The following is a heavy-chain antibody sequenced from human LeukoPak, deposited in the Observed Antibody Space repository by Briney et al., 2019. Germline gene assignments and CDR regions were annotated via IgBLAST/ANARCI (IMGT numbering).Heavy chain of an antibody. D-gene: IGHD2-2*01. CDR2: ISWNSGSI. J-gene: IGHJ4*02. CDR3: ARAGEYQLLQGLDY. CDR1: GFTFDDYA. Sequence: GRSLRLSCAASGFTFDDYAMHWVRQAPGKGLEWVSGISWNSGSIGYADSVKGRFTISRDNAKNSLYLQMNSLRAEDTAVYYCARAGEYQLLQGLDYWGQGTLVTVSS. V-gene: IGHV3-9*01.